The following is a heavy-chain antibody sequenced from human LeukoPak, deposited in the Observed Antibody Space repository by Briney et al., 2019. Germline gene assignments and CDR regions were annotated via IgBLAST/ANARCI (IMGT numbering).Heavy chain of an antibody. V-gene: IGHV4-34*01. CDR1: GGSFSGYY. D-gene: IGHD2-15*01. J-gene: IGHJ5*02. CDR3: ATALKYCSGGSCYFWLDP. CDR2: INHSGST. Sequence: SETLSLTCAVYGGSFSGYYWSWIRQPPGKGLEWIGEINHSGSTNYNPSLKSRVTISVDTSKNQFSLKLSSVTAADTAVYYCATALKYCSGGSCYFWLDPWGQGTLVTVSS.